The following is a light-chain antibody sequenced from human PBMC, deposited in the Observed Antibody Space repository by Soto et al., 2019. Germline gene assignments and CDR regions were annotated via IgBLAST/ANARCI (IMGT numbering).Light chain of an antibody. Sequence: EIVLTQSPATLSLSPGERATLSCRASQSVSSYLAWYQQKPGQAPRHLIYDASNRATGIPARFSGSGSWTAFTLTISSLEPEDFAVYYCQQRSNWPFLTFGGGTKVEIK. CDR2: DAS. J-gene: IGKJ4*01. CDR1: QSVSSY. CDR3: QQRSNWPFLT. V-gene: IGKV3-11*01.